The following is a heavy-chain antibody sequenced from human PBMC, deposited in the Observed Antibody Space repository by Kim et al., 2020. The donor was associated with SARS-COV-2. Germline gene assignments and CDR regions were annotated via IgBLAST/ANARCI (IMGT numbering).Heavy chain of an antibody. CDR2: ISYDGSNK. V-gene: IGHV3-30*18. Sequence: GGSLRLSCAASGFTFSSYGMHWVRQAPGKGLEWVAVISYDGSNKYYADSVKGRFTISRDNSKNTRYLQMNSLRAEDTAVYYCAKLAVAGTPDAFDIWGQGTMVTVSS. J-gene: IGHJ3*02. CDR1: GFTFSSYG. CDR3: AKLAVAGTPDAFDI. D-gene: IGHD6-19*01.